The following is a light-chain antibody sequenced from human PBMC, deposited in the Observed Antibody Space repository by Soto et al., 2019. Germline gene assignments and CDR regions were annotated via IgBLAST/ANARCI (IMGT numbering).Light chain of an antibody. CDR3: QHYYSDPWT. V-gene: IGKV1-5*01. CDR1: QTIRRW. J-gene: IGKJ1*01. Sequence: DIEMTQSPSTLSASVGDRVTITCPASQTIRRWLAWYQQRPGKAPKVLIYDASTLESGVPARCSGSELETEFTLTISSLQPEDSATYYCQHYYSDPWTFGKGTKVEI. CDR2: DAS.